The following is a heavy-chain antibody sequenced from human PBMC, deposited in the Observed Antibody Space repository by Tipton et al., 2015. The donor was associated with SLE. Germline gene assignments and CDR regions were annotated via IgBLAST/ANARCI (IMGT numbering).Heavy chain of an antibody. J-gene: IGHJ4*02. CDR1: GFTFSSHW. Sequence: SLRLSCAASGFTFSSHWMYWVRQAPGKGLVWVSRISRDGSNTYYADSVEGRFTISRDNAKNTLYLQMDSLRAEDTGVYYCVRDRQWLIGDCWGQGTLVTVSS. CDR3: VRDRQWLIGDC. D-gene: IGHD6-19*01. V-gene: IGHV3-74*01. CDR2: ISRDGSNT.